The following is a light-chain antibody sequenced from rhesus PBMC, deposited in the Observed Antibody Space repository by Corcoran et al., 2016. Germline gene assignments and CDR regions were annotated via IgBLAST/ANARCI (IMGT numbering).Light chain of an antibody. CDR2: KVS. CDR1: QSLVHSDGNTY. Sequence: DVVMTQSPLSLPITPGQPASISCRSSQSLVHSDGNTYLSWYQQKPGQRPRLLIYKVSNRYSGVPDRFSGRGAGTDFTLKISRVEAEDVGGYYCGQGTHWPRTFGQGTKVEIK. CDR3: GQGTHWPRT. J-gene: IGKJ1*01. V-gene: IGKV2-64*01.